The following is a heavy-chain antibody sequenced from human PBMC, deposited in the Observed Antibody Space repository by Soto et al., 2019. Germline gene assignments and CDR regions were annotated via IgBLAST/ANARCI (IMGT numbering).Heavy chain of an antibody. D-gene: IGHD3-3*01. CDR3: AREDYDFWSGYSQYYYYMDV. Sequence: ASVKVSCKASGYTFTSYAMHWVRQAPGQRLEWMGWINAGNGNTKYSQKFQGRVTITRDTSAGTAYMELSSLRSEDTAVYYCAREDYDFWSGYSQYYYYMDVWGKGTTVTVSS. J-gene: IGHJ6*03. CDR2: INAGNGNT. CDR1: GYTFTSYA. V-gene: IGHV1-3*01.